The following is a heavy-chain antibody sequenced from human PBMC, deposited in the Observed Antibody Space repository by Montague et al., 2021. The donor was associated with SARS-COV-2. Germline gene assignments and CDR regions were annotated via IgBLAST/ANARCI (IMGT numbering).Heavy chain of an antibody. CDR1: GGSFSGYY. Sequence: SETLSLTCAVYGGSFSGYYWSWIRQPPGKGLEWIGEINHSGSTNYNPSLKSRVTISVDTSKNQFSLKLSSVTAADTAVYYCARGTTVTTFYHYYYGMDVWGQGTTVTVSS. CDR3: ARGTTVTTFYHYYYGMDV. D-gene: IGHD4-17*01. J-gene: IGHJ6*02. V-gene: IGHV4-34*01. CDR2: INHSGST.